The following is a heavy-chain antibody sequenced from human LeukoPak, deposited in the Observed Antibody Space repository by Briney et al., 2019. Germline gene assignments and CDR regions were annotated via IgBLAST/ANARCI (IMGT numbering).Heavy chain of an antibody. Sequence: GGSLRLSCAGSGFTFSSYSMNWVRQAPGKGLEWVSYISSSSTTIYYADCVKGRFTISRDNAENSLYLQMNSLRDEDTAVYYCARESEYYYYDASGYYPGYFHHWGQGTLVTVSS. J-gene: IGHJ1*01. D-gene: IGHD3-22*01. CDR1: GFTFSSYS. V-gene: IGHV3-48*02. CDR2: ISSSSTTI. CDR3: ARESEYYYYDASGYYPGYFHH.